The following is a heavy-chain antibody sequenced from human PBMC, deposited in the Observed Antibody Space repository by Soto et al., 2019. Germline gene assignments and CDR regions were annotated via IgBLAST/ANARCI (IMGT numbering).Heavy chain of an antibody. V-gene: IGHV3-74*01. CDR1: FSSYW. CDR3: ARGWVNYGSGSYDV. CDR2: INSDGSST. J-gene: IGHJ6*02. Sequence: EVPLVESGGGLVQPGGSLRLSCAASFSSYWMHWVRQAPGKGLMWVSRINSDGSSTSYADSVKGRFTISRDNAKNTQYLQMNSLRVEDTAVYYCARGWVNYGSGSYDVWGQGTTVTVSS. D-gene: IGHD3-10*01.